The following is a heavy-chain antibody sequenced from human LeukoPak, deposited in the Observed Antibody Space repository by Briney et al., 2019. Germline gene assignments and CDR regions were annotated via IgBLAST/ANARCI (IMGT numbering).Heavy chain of an antibody. D-gene: IGHD6-13*01. Sequence: GASVKVSCKASGGSFSSYVVFWVRQAPGQGLEWMGGIIPIFGTANYAQKFQGRVTITADESTSTAYMELSSLRSEDTAVYYCARTGIAAAGFHYYGMDVWGQGTTVTVSS. V-gene: IGHV1-69*13. CDR3: ARTGIAAAGFHYYGMDV. J-gene: IGHJ6*02. CDR1: GGSFSSYV. CDR2: IIPIFGTA.